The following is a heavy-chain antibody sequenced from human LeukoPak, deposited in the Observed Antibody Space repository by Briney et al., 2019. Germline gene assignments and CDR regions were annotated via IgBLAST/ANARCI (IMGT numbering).Heavy chain of an antibody. CDR3: ARDRGYYDSSGSYYFDY. CDR1: GGTVSSFA. J-gene: IGHJ4*02. V-gene: IGHV1-69*05. CDR2: FIPILRTP. Sequence: SVKVSCKTSGGTVSSFALSWMRQAPGQGPEWMGGFIPILRTPKDAQKFQGRVTITTDESTSTAYMELSSLRSEDTAVYYCARDRGYYDSSGSYYFDYWGQGTLVTVSS. D-gene: IGHD3-22*01.